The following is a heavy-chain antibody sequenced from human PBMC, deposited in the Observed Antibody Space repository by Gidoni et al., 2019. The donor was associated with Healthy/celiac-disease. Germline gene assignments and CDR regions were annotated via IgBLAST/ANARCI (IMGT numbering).Heavy chain of an antibody. Sequence: EVQLVESGGGLVQPGGSLRLSCAASGCTFSSYWMSWVRQAPGKGLEWVANIKQDGSEKYYVDSVKGRFTISRDNAKNSLYLQMNSLRAEDTAVYYCARTLTYYDILTGYILWGQGTLVTVSS. V-gene: IGHV3-7*01. CDR1: GCTFSSYW. D-gene: IGHD3-9*01. CDR2: IKQDGSEK. CDR3: ARTLTYYDILTGYIL. J-gene: IGHJ4*02.